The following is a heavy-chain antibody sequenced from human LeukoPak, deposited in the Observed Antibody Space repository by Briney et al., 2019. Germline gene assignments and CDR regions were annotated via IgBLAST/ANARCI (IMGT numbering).Heavy chain of an antibody. CDR1: GGSISSYY. V-gene: IGHV4-59*01. Sequence: SETLSLTCTVSGGSISSYYWSWIRQPPGKGLEWIGYIYYSGSTNYNPSLKSRVTISVDTSKNQFSLKLSPVTAADTAVYYCARGVVDTAMVFDYWGQGTLVTVSS. CDR2: IYYSGST. CDR3: ARGVVDTAMVFDY. J-gene: IGHJ4*02. D-gene: IGHD5-18*01.